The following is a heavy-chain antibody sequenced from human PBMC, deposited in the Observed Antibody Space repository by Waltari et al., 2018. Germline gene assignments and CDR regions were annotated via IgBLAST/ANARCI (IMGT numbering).Heavy chain of an antibody. Sequence: EVQLVESGGVVVQPGGSLRLSCAASGFTFDDYAMHWVRQAPGEGLEWGSLISWDGGSTYSADSVKGRFTISRDNSKNSLYLQMNSLRAEDTALYYCAKAFSSSAPFDYWGQGTLVTVSS. CDR3: AKAFSSSAPFDY. CDR1: GFTFDDYA. V-gene: IGHV3-43D*04. J-gene: IGHJ4*02. CDR2: ISWDGGST. D-gene: IGHD6-6*01.